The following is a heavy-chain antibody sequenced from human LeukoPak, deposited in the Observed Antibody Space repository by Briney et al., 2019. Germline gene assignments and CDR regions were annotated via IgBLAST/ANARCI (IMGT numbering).Heavy chain of an antibody. CDR2: ISGSGGST. CDR1: GFIFSNYG. V-gene: IGHV3-23*01. D-gene: IGHD1-26*01. Sequence: GGSLRLSCAASGFIFSNYGMSWVRQAPGKGLEWVSSISGSGGSTYYADSVKGRFTISRDNAKSMVYLQMNSLRAEDTAVYYCAKDVGGTIWGQGTLVTVSS. CDR3: AKDVGGTI. J-gene: IGHJ4*02.